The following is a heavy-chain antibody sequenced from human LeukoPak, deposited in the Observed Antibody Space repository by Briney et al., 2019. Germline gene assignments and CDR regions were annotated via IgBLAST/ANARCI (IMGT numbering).Heavy chain of an antibody. Sequence: GSLRLSCAASGFTFSNYWIQWVRQAPGKGLEWIGKIYPSGSKNYNPSLKSRVTISVDKSKNQFSLKLSSVTAADTAVYFCARENWGGFDYWGQGTLVTVSS. CDR2: IYPSGSK. D-gene: IGHD7-27*01. V-gene: IGHV4-4*01. CDR3: ARENWGGFDY. J-gene: IGHJ4*02. CDR1: GFTFSNYW.